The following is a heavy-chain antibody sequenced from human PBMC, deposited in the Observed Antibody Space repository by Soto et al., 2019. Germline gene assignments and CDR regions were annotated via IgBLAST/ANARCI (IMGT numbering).Heavy chain of an antibody. V-gene: IGHV1-69*13. D-gene: IGHD3-3*01. CDR3: TRGIDVWSGYPRYYLDY. CDR1: GGTFSSYA. CDR2: IIPIFGTA. Sequence: ASVKVSCKASGGTFSSYAISWVRQAPGQGLEWMGGIIPIFGTANYAQKFQGRVTITADESTSTAYMELSSLRSEDTAVYYCTRGIDVWSGYPRYYLDYWGQGTLVTVSS. J-gene: IGHJ4*02.